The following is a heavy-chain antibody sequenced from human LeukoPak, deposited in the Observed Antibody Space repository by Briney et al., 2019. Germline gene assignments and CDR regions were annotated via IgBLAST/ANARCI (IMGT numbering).Heavy chain of an antibody. CDR1: GFTFSSYD. V-gene: IGHV3-13*01. CDR3: ARVSSGGGESTYFDY. Sequence: GGSLRLSCVASGFTFSSYDMHWVRQATGKGLEWVSAIDTAGDTYYPDSVKGRFTISRENAKNSLYLQMNSLRAGDTAAYYCARVSSGGGESTYFDYWGRGTLVTVSS. J-gene: IGHJ4*02. D-gene: IGHD3-16*01. CDR2: IDTAGDT.